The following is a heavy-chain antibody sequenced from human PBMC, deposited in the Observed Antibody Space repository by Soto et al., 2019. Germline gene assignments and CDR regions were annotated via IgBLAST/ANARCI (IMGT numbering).Heavy chain of an antibody. CDR2: IKQDGSEK. D-gene: IGHD5-12*01. V-gene: IGHV3-7*01. CDR3: ARTGGFDYYYYYMDV. CDR1: GFTFSSYW. J-gene: IGHJ6*03. Sequence: GSLRLSCAASGFTFSSYWMSWVRQAPGKGLEWVANIKQDGSEKYYVDSVKGRFTISRDNAKNSLYLQMNSLRAEDTAVYYCARTGGFDYYYYYMDVWGKGTTVTVSS.